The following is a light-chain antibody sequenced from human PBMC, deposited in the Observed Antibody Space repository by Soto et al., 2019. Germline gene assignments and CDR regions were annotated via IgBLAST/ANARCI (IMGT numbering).Light chain of an antibody. V-gene: IGLV1-44*01. J-gene: IGLJ3*02. Sequence: QSVLTQAPSASGSPGQRVTISCSGTSSSIGSNTVSWYQQLPGTAPKLLIYSNDQRPSGVPDRFSCSKSGTSASLAIGGLQSEDEADYYCAAWDGSLNGWVFGGGTKLTVL. CDR1: SSSIGSNT. CDR3: AAWDGSLNGWV. CDR2: SND.